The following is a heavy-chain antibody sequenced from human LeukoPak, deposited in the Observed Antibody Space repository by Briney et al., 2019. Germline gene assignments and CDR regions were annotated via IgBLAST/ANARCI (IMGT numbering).Heavy chain of an antibody. CDR2: IYYSGST. CDR3: ARGHGYYYYYGMDV. Sequence: PSETLSLTCTVSGGSISSSSYYWSWIRQPPGKGLEWIGYIYYSGSTNYNPSLKSRVTISVDTSKNQFSLKLSSVTAADTAVYYCARGHGYYYYYGMDVWGQGTTVTVSS. J-gene: IGHJ6*02. CDR1: GGSISSSSYY. V-gene: IGHV4-61*01. D-gene: IGHD5-24*01.